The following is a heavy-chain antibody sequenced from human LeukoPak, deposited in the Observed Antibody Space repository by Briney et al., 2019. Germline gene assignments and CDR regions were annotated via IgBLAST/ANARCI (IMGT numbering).Heavy chain of an antibody. CDR3: AKSSSWYGYYYYYMDV. Sequence: PGGSLRLSCEASGFTFNGHWMHWVRQAPGKGLVWVSLINGDGSTISYADSVKGRFTISRDNSKNTLYLQMNSLRAEDTAVYYCAKSSSWYGYYYYYMDVWGKGTTVTVSS. CDR2: INGDGSTI. V-gene: IGHV3-74*01. CDR1: GFTFNGHW. D-gene: IGHD6-13*01. J-gene: IGHJ6*03.